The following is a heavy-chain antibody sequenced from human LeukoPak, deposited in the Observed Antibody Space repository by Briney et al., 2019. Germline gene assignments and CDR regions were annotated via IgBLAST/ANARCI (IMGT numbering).Heavy chain of an antibody. CDR2: INPNNGGT. CDR3: AGEDNSSGYRPFDI. J-gene: IGHJ3*02. CDR1: GYTFTGYY. Sequence: RASVNVSCKASGYTFTGYYIHWVRQAPGQGLEWMGRINPNNGGTNYAQKFQGRVTMTRDMSMSTAYMELSRLRFDDTAVYYCAGEDNSSGYRPFDIWGQGTMVTVPS. D-gene: IGHD3-22*01. V-gene: IGHV1-2*06.